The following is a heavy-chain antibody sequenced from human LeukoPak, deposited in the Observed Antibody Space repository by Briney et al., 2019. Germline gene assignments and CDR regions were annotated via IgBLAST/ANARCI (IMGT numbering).Heavy chain of an antibody. D-gene: IGHD6-6*01. V-gene: IGHV4-59*08. CDR2: IYISGTT. CDR3: ARHAANKGSSSLIDY. CDR1: GGSISTYS. J-gene: IGHJ4*02. Sequence: SETLSLTCTVSGGSISTYSWRWFRQPPGKGLEWIAYIYISGTTNYNPSLKSRVTISLDTSKNQVSLKLRSVTATDTAVYYCARHAANKGSSSLIDYWGQGTLVTVSS.